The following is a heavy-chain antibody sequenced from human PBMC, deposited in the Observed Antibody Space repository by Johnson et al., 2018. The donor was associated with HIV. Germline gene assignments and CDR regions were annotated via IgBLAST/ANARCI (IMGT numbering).Heavy chain of an antibody. CDR2: ISSSGGTI. Sequence: VQLVESGGGVVQPGRSLRLSCAASGLTFSSYAMHWVRQAPEKGLEWISYISSSGGTIFYADSVKGRFTISRDIAKNTLYLQMNSLRAEDTAVYYCARDGRGLDAFDIWGQGTVVTVSS. V-gene: IGHV3-48*04. D-gene: IGHD3/OR15-3a*01. J-gene: IGHJ3*02. CDR1: GLTFSSYA. CDR3: ARDGRGLDAFDI.